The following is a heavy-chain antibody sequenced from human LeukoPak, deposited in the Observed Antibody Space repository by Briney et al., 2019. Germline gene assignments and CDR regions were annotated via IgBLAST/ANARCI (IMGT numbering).Heavy chain of an antibody. Sequence: PGRSLRLSCAASGFTFYDYAMHWVRQAPGKGLEWGSGISWNSGNIDYADSVKGRFTISRDNSKNTLFLQMNSLRPEDTAVYYCARGSDTSGYHNWFDPWGQGTLVTVSS. CDR2: ISWNSGNI. J-gene: IGHJ5*02. D-gene: IGHD3-22*01. CDR3: ARGSDTSGYHNWFDP. CDR1: GFTFYDYA. V-gene: IGHV3-9*01.